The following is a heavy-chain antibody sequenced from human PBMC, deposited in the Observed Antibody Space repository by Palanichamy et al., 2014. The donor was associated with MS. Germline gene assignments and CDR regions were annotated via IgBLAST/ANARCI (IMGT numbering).Heavy chain of an antibody. V-gene: IGHV1-69*04. CDR3: ASSSGVSPNRYFQY. CDR1: GGTFTSYS. Sequence: QVQLVQSGAEVKKPGSSVKVSCKASGGTFTSYSINWVRQAPGQGLEWMGRVIPEFGVANYAQKFRGGLRITADTSTSTAYMEVSSLRSEDTAVYYCASSSGVSPNRYFQYWGQGTLVTVSS. CDR2: VIPEFGVA. D-gene: IGHD2-15*01. J-gene: IGHJ1*01.